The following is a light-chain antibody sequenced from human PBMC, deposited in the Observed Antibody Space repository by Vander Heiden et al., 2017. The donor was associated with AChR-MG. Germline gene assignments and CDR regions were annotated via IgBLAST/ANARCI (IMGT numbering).Light chain of an antibody. V-gene: IGLV2-14*03. Sequence: QSVLTQPASVSESPGQSIIISCTGTSSDIGAYDHVSWYQQHPGKVPKLIIFDVTNRPSGVSFRFSGSKSGDTASLTISGLQVDDEADYFCSSYTTSHTLVFGGGTKLTVL. CDR2: DVT. J-gene: IGLJ2*01. CDR3: SSYTTSHTLV. CDR1: SSDIGAYDH.